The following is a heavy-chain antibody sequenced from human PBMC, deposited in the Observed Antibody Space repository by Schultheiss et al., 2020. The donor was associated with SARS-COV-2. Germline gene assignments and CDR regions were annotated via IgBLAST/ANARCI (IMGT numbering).Heavy chain of an antibody. CDR1: GFTFSSYA. CDR2: ISSNGGST. D-gene: IGHD3-22*01. Sequence: GGSLRLSCAASGFTFSSYAMSWVRQAPGKGLEYVSAISSNGGSTYYANSVKGRFTISRDNSKNTLYLQVGSLRAEDMAVYYCARDGGNTYYYDSSGYYKGSYFDYWGQGTLVTVSS. V-gene: IGHV3-64*01. CDR3: ARDGGNTYYYDSSGYYKGSYFDY. J-gene: IGHJ4*02.